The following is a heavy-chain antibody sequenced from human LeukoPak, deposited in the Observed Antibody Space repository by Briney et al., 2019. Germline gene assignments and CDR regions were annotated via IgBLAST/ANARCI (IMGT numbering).Heavy chain of an antibody. V-gene: IGHV3-23*01. J-gene: IGHJ4*02. D-gene: IGHD6-13*01. CDR2: ISGSGGST. CDR1: GFTFSSYG. Sequence: GGTLRLSCAASGFTFSSYGMSWVRQAPGKGLEWVSAISGSGGSTYYADSVKGRFTISRDNSKNTLYLQMNSLRAEDTAVYYCAKGVRGIAAAGLDYWGQGTLVTVSS. CDR3: AKGVRGIAAAGLDY.